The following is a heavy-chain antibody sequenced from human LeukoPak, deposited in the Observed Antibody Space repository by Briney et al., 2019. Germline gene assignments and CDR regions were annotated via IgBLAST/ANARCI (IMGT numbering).Heavy chain of an antibody. CDR2: INHSGST. J-gene: IGHJ6*03. D-gene: IGHD6-13*01. V-gene: IGHV4-34*01. CDR3: ARDLSAAGTGVYYYYMDV. CDR1: GGSFSGYY. Sequence: PSETLSLTCAVYGGSFSGYYWSWIRQPPGKGLEWIGEINHSGSTNYNPSLKSRVTMSVDTSKNQFSLKLSSVTAADTAVYYCARDLSAAGTGVYYYYMDVWGKGTTVTISS.